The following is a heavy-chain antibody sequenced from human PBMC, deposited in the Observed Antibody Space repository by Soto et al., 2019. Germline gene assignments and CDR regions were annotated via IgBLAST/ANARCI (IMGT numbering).Heavy chain of an antibody. V-gene: IGHV4-59*08. D-gene: IGHD3-3*01. Sequence: SETLSLPYTVLGGSFSDYCWPWIRQPPGKGLEWIGYIYYSGSTSYNPSLKSRVTLSVDASTNQFSLKLSSVTAADTAVYYCARHVDDFWIAYWGQGTLVTVSS. CDR1: GGSFSDYC. CDR3: ARHVDDFWIAY. CDR2: IYYSGST. J-gene: IGHJ4*02.